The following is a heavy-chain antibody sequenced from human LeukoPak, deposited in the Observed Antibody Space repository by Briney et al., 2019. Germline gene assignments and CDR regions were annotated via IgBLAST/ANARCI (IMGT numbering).Heavy chain of an antibody. Sequence: GESLKISCKGSGYSFTSYWTGWVRQMPGKGLEWMGIIYPGDSDTRYSPSFQGQVTISADKSISTAYLQWSSLKASDTAMYYCARDLLRGDPYYGMDVWGQGTTVTVSS. CDR2: IYPGDSDT. CDR3: ARDLLRGDPYYGMDV. CDR1: GYSFTSYW. J-gene: IGHJ6*02. D-gene: IGHD3-10*01. V-gene: IGHV5-51*01.